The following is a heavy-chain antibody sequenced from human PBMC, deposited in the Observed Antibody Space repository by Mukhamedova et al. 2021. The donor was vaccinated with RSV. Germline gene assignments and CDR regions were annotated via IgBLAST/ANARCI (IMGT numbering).Heavy chain of an antibody. V-gene: IGHV4-34*01. J-gene: IGHJ4*02. Sequence: GEINHSGSTNYNPSLKSRVTISVDTSKNQFSLKLSSVTAADTAVYYCARVGSPILEWLFHRMKAHYYFDYWGQGTLVTVSS. D-gene: IGHD3-3*01. CDR2: INHSGST. CDR3: ARVGSPILEWLFHRMKAHYYFDY.